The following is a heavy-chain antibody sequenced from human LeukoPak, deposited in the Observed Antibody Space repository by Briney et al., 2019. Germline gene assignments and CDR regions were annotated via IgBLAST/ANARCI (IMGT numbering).Heavy chain of an antibody. CDR3: ASEGGPGRNAFDI. Sequence: ASVKVSCKVSGYTLTELSMHWVRQAPGKGLEWMGGFDPEDGETIYARKFQGRVTMTTDTSTSTAYMELRSLRSDDTAVYYCASEGGPGRNAFDIWGQGTMVTVSS. V-gene: IGHV1-24*01. J-gene: IGHJ3*02. CDR1: GYTLTELS. CDR2: FDPEDGET. D-gene: IGHD3-16*01.